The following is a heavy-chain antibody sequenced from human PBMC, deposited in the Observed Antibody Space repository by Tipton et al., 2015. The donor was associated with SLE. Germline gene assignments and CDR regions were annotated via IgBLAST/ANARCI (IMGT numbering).Heavy chain of an antibody. Sequence: TLSLTCTVSGGSISSYFWSWVRQPPGKGLEWLGFVYHSGTTGYNPSLSNRLTLSLDTSRNHFSLKLTSVTAADTAIYYCASLGRIQDYWGQGTLVAVCS. J-gene: IGHJ4*02. D-gene: IGHD1-26*01. CDR2: VYHSGTT. CDR1: GGSISSYF. CDR3: ASLGRIQDY. V-gene: IGHV4-59*01.